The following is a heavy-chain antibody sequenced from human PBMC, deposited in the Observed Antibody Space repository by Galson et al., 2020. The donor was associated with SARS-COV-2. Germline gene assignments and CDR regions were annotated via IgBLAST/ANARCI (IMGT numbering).Heavy chain of an antibody. J-gene: IGHJ4*02. Sequence: SETLSLTCTVSGGSISSSTYYWGWIRQPPGKGLEWIGNTYYSGSTYYNPSLKSRVTISVDTSKNQLSVKLSSVTAADTAVYCCARLTPSQWELPNYFDYWGQGTLVTVSS. V-gene: IGHV4-39*01. CDR3: ARLTPSQWELPNYFDY. D-gene: IGHD1-26*01. CDR2: TYYSGST. CDR1: GGSISSSTYY.